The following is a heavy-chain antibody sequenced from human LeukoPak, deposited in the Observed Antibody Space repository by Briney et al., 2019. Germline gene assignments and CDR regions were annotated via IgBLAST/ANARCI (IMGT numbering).Heavy chain of an antibody. CDR1: GGTFSSYA. CDR2: IIPIFDTA. J-gene: IGHJ4*02. Sequence: SVKVSCKASGGTFSSYAISWVRQAPGQGLEWMGGIIPIFDTANYAQKFQGRVTITTDESTSTAYMELSSLRSEDTAVYYCARGESSIAVASDYWGQGTLVTVSS. V-gene: IGHV1-69*05. D-gene: IGHD6-19*01. CDR3: ARGESSIAVASDY.